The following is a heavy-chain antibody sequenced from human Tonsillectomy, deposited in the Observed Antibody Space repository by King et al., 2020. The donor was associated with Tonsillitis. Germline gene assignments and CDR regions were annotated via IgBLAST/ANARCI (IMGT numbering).Heavy chain of an antibody. D-gene: IGHD3-10*01. CDR2: ISDSGGDT. J-gene: IGHJ3*01. V-gene: IGHV3-23*04. CDR3: AKGIVGVSVAFVL. Sequence: EVQLVESGGGLVQPGGSLRLSCAASGFTFNSYTMSWVRQAPGKGLEWVSTISDSGGDTYYAGSVKGRFTISRDNSRDTVYLQMNSLRAEDTAIYYCAKGIVGVSVAFVLWGQGTMVTVSS. CDR1: GFTFNSYT.